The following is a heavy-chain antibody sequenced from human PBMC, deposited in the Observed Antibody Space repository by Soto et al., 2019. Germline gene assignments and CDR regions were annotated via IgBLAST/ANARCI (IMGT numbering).Heavy chain of an antibody. V-gene: IGHV1-18*04. CDR2: IRGDNSKT. CDR3: ARRGYFDSSGYLAY. Sequence: GXSVKVSCKASGYPFISYGISWVRHAPGQGLEWMGWIRGDNSKTNYAQKFQGRVTLTTDTSTSTAYMEVRSLRSDDTAVYYCARRGYFDSSGYLAYWGQGTLVTVSS. D-gene: IGHD3-22*01. J-gene: IGHJ4*02. CDR1: GYPFISYG.